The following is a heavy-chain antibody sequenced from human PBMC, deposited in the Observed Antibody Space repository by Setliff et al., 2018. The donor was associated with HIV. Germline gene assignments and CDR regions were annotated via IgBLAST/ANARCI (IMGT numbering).Heavy chain of an antibody. D-gene: IGHD3-10*01. J-gene: IGHJ4*02. CDR3: ARDRSYYPNYFDF. CDR2: IYSSGST. Sequence: SETLSLTCTVSGGSMSTYYWTWIRQPPGKGLEWIGNIYSSGSTSYNPSLKSRVTMSVDTSKNQFSLRMNFVTAADTAVYYCARDRSYYPNYFDFWGQGTLVTVS. V-gene: IGHV4-59*01. CDR1: GGSMSTYY.